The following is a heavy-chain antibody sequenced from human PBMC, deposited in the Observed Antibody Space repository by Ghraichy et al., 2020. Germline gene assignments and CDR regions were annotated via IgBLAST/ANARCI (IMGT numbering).Heavy chain of an antibody. CDR1: GGSIGNDS. Sequence: SETLSLTCTVSGGSIGNDSWSWIRKPPGKTLEWIGYIYNSGNTDSNPSLRSRVTISVEASENLFSLNLTSVTTADTAVYYFARGVGQDYWGQGILVSVSS. CDR2: IYNSGNT. J-gene: IGHJ4*02. CDR3: ARGVGQDY. V-gene: IGHV4-59*01.